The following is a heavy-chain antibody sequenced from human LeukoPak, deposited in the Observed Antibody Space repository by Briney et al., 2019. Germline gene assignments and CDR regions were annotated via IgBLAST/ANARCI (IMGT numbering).Heavy chain of an antibody. CDR2: INPNSGGT. J-gene: IGHJ4*02. Sequence: ASVKVSCKASGYTFTGYYMHWVRQAPGQGLEWMGWINPNSGGTNYAQKFQGWVTMTRDTSISTAYMELSRLRSDDTAVYYCARGARAVGATGDYWGQGTLVTVSS. CDR3: ARGARAVGATGDY. D-gene: IGHD1-26*01. V-gene: IGHV1-2*04. CDR1: GYTFTGYY.